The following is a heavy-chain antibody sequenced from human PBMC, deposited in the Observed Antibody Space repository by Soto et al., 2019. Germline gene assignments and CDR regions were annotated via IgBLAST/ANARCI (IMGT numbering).Heavy chain of an antibody. J-gene: IGHJ4*02. V-gene: IGHV4-39*01. Sequence: SETLCLTCTVSGGSISSSSYYGGWIRQPPGKGLEWIGSIYYSGSTYYNPSLKSRVTISVDTSKNQFSLKLSSVTAADTAVYYCARQPYYGSGSAGYWGQGTLVTVS. CDR1: GGSISSSSYY. D-gene: IGHD3-10*01. CDR3: ARQPYYGSGSAGY. CDR2: IYYSGST.